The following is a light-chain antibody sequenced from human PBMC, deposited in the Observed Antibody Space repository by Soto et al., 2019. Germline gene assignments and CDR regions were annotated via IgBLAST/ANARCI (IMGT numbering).Light chain of an antibody. V-gene: IGKV3-11*01. CDR3: QPRSNWPPRFT. CDR2: DAS. J-gene: IGKJ3*01. CDR1: QSVSSY. Sequence: EIVLTQSPATLSLSPGERATLSCRASQSVSSYLAWYQQKPGQAPRLLIYDASNRATGIPARFSGSGSGTDFTLTISSLEPEAFTVYYCQPRSNWPPRFTFGPGTKVDIK.